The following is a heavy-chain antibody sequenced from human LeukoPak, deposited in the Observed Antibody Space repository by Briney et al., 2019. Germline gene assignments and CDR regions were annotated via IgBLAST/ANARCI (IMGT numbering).Heavy chain of an antibody. CDR1: GFTFRSYW. CDR2: IKQDGSEK. J-gene: IGHJ5*02. V-gene: IGHV3-7*01. Sequence: AGGSLRLSCAASGFTFRSYWMSWVRQTPGKGLEWVANIKQDGSEKYYVDSVKGRFTISRDNAKNSVFLQMNSLRAEDTAVFYCTKGLLSWGQGTLLTVAA. CDR3: TKGLLS.